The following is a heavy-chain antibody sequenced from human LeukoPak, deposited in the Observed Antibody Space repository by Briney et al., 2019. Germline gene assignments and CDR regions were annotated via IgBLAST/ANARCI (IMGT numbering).Heavy chain of an antibody. J-gene: IGHJ4*02. D-gene: IGHD3-3*01. CDR3: VRVLTFVEPVYYFDY. Sequence: PGGSLRLSCAASGFTFSSYSMTWVRQAPGKGLEWVANIRKDGSDKYYVDSVKGRFTISRDNAKNSLFLQMNSLRAEDTAVYYCVRVLTFVEPVYYFDYWGQGTLVTVSS. CDR1: GFTFSSYS. V-gene: IGHV3-7*01. CDR2: IRKDGSDK.